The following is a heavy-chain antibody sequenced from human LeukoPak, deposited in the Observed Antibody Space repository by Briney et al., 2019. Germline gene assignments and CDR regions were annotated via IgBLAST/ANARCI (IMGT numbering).Heavy chain of an antibody. D-gene: IGHD3-10*02. V-gene: IGHV3-66*01. CDR2: IYSGGTT. J-gene: IGHJ6*04. CDR3: AELGITMIGGV. CDR1: GLTVSDSY. Sequence: GGSLRLSCAASGLTVSDSYMSWVRQAPRKGLEWVAIIYSGGTTYYADSVKDKLTISRDNAKNSLYLQMNSLRAEDTAVYYCAELGITMIGGVWGKGTTVTISS.